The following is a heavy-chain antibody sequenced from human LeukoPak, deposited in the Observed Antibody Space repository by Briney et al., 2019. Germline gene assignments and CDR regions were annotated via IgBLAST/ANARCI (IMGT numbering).Heavy chain of an antibody. CDR3: ASNYCSSTSCSQNFDY. Sequence: PSETLSLTCTVSGGSISSYYWSWIRQPPGKGLEWIGEINHSGSTNYNPSLKSRVTISVDTSKNQFSLKLSSVTAADTAVYYCASNYCSSTSCSQNFDYWGQGTLVTVSS. D-gene: IGHD2-2*01. CDR1: GGSISSYY. V-gene: IGHV4-34*01. CDR2: INHSGST. J-gene: IGHJ4*02.